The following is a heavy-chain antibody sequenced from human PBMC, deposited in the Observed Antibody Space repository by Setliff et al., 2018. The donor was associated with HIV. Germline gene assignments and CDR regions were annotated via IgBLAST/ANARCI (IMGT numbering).Heavy chain of an antibody. D-gene: IGHD3-10*01. CDR3: ARARGPEGYFDS. Sequence: PSETLSLTCTVSGGSINTGSYCWGWTRQPPGKGLESIGTIYYSGSTYYKSSLKSRLTISVDKSKNQFSLKMSSVTAADTAVYYCARARGPEGYFDSWGQGTLVTVSS. CDR2: IYYSGST. J-gene: IGHJ4*02. V-gene: IGHV4-39*07. CDR1: GGSINTGSYC.